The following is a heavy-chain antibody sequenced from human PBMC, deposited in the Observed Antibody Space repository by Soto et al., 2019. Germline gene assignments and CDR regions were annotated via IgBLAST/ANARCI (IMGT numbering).Heavy chain of an antibody. D-gene: IGHD3-3*01. J-gene: IGHJ4*02. CDR1: GASITTFH. CDR3: PRHLRLDANSYDFWSGYLFDY. CDR2: ISNSGST. V-gene: IGHV4-59*08. Sequence: PSETLSLTCTVSGASITTFHWSWIRQPPGKGLEWLGYISNSGSTNYNPSLKSRVYISVDTSRNQFSLKLTSVTAADTAVYYCPRHLRLDANSYDFWSGYLFDYWGQGYLVTVSS.